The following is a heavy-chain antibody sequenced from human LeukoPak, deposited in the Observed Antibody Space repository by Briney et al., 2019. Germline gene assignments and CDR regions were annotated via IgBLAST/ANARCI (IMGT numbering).Heavy chain of an antibody. V-gene: IGHV4-4*07. CDR3: ARERSAYYYDSSGSFDY. CDR2: IYTSGST. D-gene: IGHD3-22*01. J-gene: IGHJ4*02. CDR1: AGSISSYY. Sequence: SETLSLTCTVSAGSISSYYWSWIRQPAGKGLEWIGRIYTSGSTNYNTSLKSRVTMSVDTSKNQFSLKLSSVTAADTAVYYCARERSAYYYDSSGSFDYWGQGTLVTVSS.